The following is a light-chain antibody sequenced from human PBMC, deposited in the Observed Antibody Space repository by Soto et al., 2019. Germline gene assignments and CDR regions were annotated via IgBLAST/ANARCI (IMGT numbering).Light chain of an antibody. CDR1: SSNIGAHYD. CDR2: GNS. J-gene: IGLJ2*01. V-gene: IGLV1-40*01. CDR3: SSYTSSSIPHVV. Sequence: QSVLTQPPSVSGAPGQRVTISCTGSSSNIGAHYDVHWYQQLPGTAPKLLIYGNSNRPSGVPDRFSGSKSGTSASLAITGLQAEDEADYYCSSYTSSSIPHVVFGGGTKLTVL.